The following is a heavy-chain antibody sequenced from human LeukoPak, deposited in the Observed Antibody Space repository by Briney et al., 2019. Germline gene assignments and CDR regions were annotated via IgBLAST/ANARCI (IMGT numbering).Heavy chain of an antibody. CDR1: GFTFSSYA. J-gene: IGHJ4*02. CDR2: ISYDGSNK. D-gene: IGHD3-22*01. Sequence: PGRSLRLSCAASGFTFSSYAMHWVRQAPGGGLEWVAVISYDGSNKYYADSVKGRFTISRDNSKNTLYLQMSSLRADDTAVYYCASDDSTGYHHSDNWGQGTLVTVSS. CDR3: ASDDSTGYHHSDN. V-gene: IGHV3-30-3*01.